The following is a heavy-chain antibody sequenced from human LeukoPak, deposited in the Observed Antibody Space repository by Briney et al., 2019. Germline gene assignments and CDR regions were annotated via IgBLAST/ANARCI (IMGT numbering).Heavy chain of an antibody. CDR2: ISYDGSNK. Sequence: GRSLRLSCAASGFTFSSYGMHWVRQAPGKGLEWVAVISYDGSNKYYADSVKGRFTISRDNSKNTLYLQMNSLGAEDTAVYYCAKDVYYYDSSGYFSYWGQGTLVTVSS. V-gene: IGHV3-30*18. CDR3: AKDVYYYDSSGYFSY. CDR1: GFTFSSYG. J-gene: IGHJ4*02. D-gene: IGHD3-22*01.